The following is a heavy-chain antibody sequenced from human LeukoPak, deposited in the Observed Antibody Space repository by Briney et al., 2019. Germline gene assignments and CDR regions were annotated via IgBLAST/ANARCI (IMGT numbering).Heavy chain of an antibody. CDR3: ARHRAYSGSSPFDY. J-gene: IGHJ4*02. CDR2: IYYSGST. CDR1: GGSISSYY. Sequence: PSETLSLTCTVSGGSISSYYWSWIRQPPGKGLEWIGYIYYSGSTNYNPSLKSRVTISVDTSKNQFSLKPSSVTAADTAVYYCARHRAYSGSSPFDYWGQGTLVTVSS. V-gene: IGHV4-59*01. D-gene: IGHD6-6*01.